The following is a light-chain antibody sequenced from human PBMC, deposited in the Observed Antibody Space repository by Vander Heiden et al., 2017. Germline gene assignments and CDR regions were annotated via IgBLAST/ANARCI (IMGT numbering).Light chain of an antibody. J-gene: IGKJ2*01. CDR1: QSISIW. CDR3: QHYNNFPYT. Sequence: DIQTTQPPSTLSASAGDRVTITCRASQSISIWLAWYQQKPGQAPNLLIYKASNLETGVPSRFSGSGSGTDFTLTISSLQPEDVATYYCQHYNNFPYTFGQGTKLEIK. CDR2: KAS. V-gene: IGKV1-5*03.